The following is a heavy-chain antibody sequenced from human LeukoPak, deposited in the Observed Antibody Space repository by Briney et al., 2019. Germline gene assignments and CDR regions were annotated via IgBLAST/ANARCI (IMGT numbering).Heavy chain of an antibody. V-gene: IGHV1-18*01. CDR1: DYTFVNYG. CDR2: ISAYNYDK. CDR3: ARLRSYYYYMDV. Sequence: ASVKVSCKASDYTFVNYGISWVRQAPGQGLEWMGWISAYNYDKKYAQKFHGRVTLTIDIPTHTAYMELTSLRSDDTAVYFCARLRSYYYYMDVWGKGTTVTVSS. J-gene: IGHJ6*03.